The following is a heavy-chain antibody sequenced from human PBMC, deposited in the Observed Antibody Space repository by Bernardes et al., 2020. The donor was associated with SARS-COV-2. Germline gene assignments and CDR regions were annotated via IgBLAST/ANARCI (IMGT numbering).Heavy chain of an antibody. CDR1: GGSISSSSYY. Sequence: SETLSPTCTVSGGSISSSSYYWGWIRQPPGKGLEWIGSIYYSGSTYYNPSLKSRVTISVDTSKNQFSLKLSSVTAADTAVYYCARDCNSNYDYYYYYMDVWGKGTTVTVSS. J-gene: IGHJ6*03. D-gene: IGHD4-4*01. CDR2: IYYSGST. CDR3: ARDCNSNYDYYYYYMDV. V-gene: IGHV4-39*07.